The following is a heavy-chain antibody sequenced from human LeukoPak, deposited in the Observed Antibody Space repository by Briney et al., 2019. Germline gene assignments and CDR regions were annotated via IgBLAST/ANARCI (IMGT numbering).Heavy chain of an antibody. J-gene: IGHJ3*01. Sequence: SETLSLTCAVYGGSFSGYYWSWIRQPPGKGLEWMGFIYYTGGTNYNPSLKNRVTISADTSKNQFSLKVTSVTAADTAVYYCARGLIVEANTGTFDFWGQGTMVTVSS. D-gene: IGHD1-26*01. CDR2: IYYTGGT. V-gene: IGHV4-59*01. CDR1: GGSFSGYY. CDR3: ARGLIVEANTGTFDF.